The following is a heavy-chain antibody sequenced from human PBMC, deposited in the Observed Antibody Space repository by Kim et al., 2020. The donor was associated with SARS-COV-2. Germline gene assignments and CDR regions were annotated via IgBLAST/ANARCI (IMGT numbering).Heavy chain of an antibody. CDR1: GGSISSSSYY. CDR3: ARQRYSSSSFY. D-gene: IGHD6-13*01. J-gene: IGHJ4*02. CDR2: IYYSGST. V-gene: IGHV4-39*01. Sequence: SETLSLTCTVSGGSISSSSYYWGWIRQPPGKGLEWIGSIYYSGSTYYNPSLKSRVTISVDTSKNQFSLKLSSVTAADTAVYYCARQRYSSSSFYWGQGTLVTVSS.